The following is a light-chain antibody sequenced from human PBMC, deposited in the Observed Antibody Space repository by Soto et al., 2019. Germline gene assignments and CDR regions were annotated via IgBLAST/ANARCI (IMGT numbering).Light chain of an antibody. CDR2: GAS. J-gene: IGKJ1*01. CDR1: QSVSSS. CDR3: QQYNNWWT. Sequence: VMTQSPATLSVSPGERATLSCRASQSVSSSLAWYQQKPGQAPRLLIYGASTRATGIPARFSGSGSGTEFTLTISSLQSEDFAVSYCQQYNNWWTFGQGTKVQIK. V-gene: IGKV3-15*01.